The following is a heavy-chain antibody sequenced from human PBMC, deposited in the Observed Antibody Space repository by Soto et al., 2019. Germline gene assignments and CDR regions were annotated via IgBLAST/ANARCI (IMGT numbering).Heavy chain of an antibody. CDR1: GGSVSSGSFY. J-gene: IGHJ6*02. Sequence: SETLSLTCIVSGGSVSSGSFYWSWIRQPPGEGLEWIGYIYYNGGTNYNPSLKSRVTISVDTSKNQFSLKLSSVTAADTAVYYCARGYCSGGSCSIYYYGMDVWGQGTTVTVS. D-gene: IGHD2-15*01. V-gene: IGHV4-61*01. CDR3: ARGYCSGGSCSIYYYGMDV. CDR2: IYYNGGT.